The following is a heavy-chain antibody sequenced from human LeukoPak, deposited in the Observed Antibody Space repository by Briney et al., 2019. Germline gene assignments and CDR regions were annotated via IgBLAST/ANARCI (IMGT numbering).Heavy chain of an antibody. J-gene: IGHJ4*02. D-gene: IGHD6-19*01. CDR3: ARGGGEQWLRPQDPFDY. Sequence: SETLSLTCAVYGGSFSGYYWSWIRQPPGKGLEWIGEINHSGSTNYNPSLKSRVTISVDTSKNQFSLKLSSVTAADTAVYYCARGGGEQWLRPQDPFDYWGQGTLVTVSS. CDR2: INHSGST. V-gene: IGHV4-34*01. CDR1: GGSFSGYY.